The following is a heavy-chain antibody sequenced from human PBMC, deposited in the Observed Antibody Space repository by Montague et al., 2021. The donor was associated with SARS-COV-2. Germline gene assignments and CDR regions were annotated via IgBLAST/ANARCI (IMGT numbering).Heavy chain of an antibody. CDR1: GGSINNYY. V-gene: IGHV4-59*08. Sequence: SETLSLTCTVSGGSINNYYWRLIRQPPEKGPEWIAFIHYTGSANYNPSLKSRATISVDPYKNQCSLKLTSVTAADAALYYCARHLAVGTSGFDIWGQGTMVTVSS. D-gene: IGHD6-19*01. CDR2: IHYTGSA. CDR3: ARHLAVGTSGFDI. J-gene: IGHJ3*02.